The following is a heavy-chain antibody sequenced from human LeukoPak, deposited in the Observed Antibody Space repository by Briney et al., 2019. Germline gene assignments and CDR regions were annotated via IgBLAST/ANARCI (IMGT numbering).Heavy chain of an antibody. CDR2: IKQDGSEK. CDR3: ARDFRITMIRSDY. D-gene: IGHD3-22*01. J-gene: IGHJ4*02. Sequence: PGGSLRLSCAASGFTFSSYWMSWVRQAPGKGLEWVANIKQDGSEKYYVDSVKGRFTISRDNAKNSLYLQMNSLSAEDTAVYYCARDFRITMIRSDYWGQGTLVTVSS. V-gene: IGHV3-7*01. CDR1: GFTFSSYW.